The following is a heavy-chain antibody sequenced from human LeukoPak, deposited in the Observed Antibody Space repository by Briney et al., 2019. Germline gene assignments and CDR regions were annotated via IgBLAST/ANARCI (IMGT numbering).Heavy chain of an antibody. D-gene: IGHD6-13*01. CDR1: GYTFTSYA. Sequence: ASVKVSCKASGYTFTSYAMNWVRQAPGQGLEWMGWINTNTGNPTYAQGFTGRFVFSLDTSVSTAYLQISSLKAEDTAVYCCARVEAAAGTGGYYYGTDVWGQGTTVTVSS. V-gene: IGHV7-4-1*02. CDR2: INTNTGNP. CDR3: ARVEAAAGTGGYYYGTDV. J-gene: IGHJ6*02.